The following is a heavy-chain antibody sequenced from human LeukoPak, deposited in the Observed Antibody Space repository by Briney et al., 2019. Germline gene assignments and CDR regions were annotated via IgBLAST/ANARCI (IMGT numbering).Heavy chain of an antibody. Sequence: PSQTLSLTCTISGGSISSGGYYWSWIRQHPGKGLEGIGYIYYSGSTYYNPSLKSRVTISVDTSKNQFSLKLSSVTAADTAVYYCARDQVTTTFDYYYGMDVWGKGTTVTVSS. CDR3: ARDQVTTTFDYYYGMDV. V-gene: IGHV4-31*03. CDR1: GGSISSGGYY. CDR2: IYYSGST. D-gene: IGHD2/OR15-2a*01. J-gene: IGHJ6*04.